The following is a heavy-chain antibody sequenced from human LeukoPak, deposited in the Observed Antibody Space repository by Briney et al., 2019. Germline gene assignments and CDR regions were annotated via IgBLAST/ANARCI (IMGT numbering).Heavy chain of an antibody. J-gene: IGHJ5*02. V-gene: IGHV3-30*04. CDR3: TTRGGITIFGVADP. D-gene: IGHD3-3*01. CDR2: ISYDGSNK. CDR1: GFTFSSYA. Sequence: GGSLRLSCAASGFTFSSYAMHWVRQAPGKGLEWVAVISYDGSNKYYADSVKGRFTISRDNSKNTLYLQMNSLRAEDTAAYYCTTRGGITIFGVADPWGQGTLVTVSS.